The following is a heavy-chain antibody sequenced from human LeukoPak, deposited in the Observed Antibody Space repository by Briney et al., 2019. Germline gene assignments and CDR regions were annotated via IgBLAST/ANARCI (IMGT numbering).Heavy chain of an antibody. CDR3: ARGRRYSSSPYSSHRGGGYGMDV. J-gene: IGHJ6*02. Sequence: SETLSLTCAVYGGSFSGYYWSWIRQPPGKGLEWIGEINHSGSTNYNPSLKSRVTISVDTSKNQFSLKLSSVTAADTAVYYCARGRRYSSSPYSSHRGGGYGMDVWGQGTTVTVSS. CDR2: INHSGST. CDR1: GGSFSGYY. D-gene: IGHD6-13*01. V-gene: IGHV4-34*01.